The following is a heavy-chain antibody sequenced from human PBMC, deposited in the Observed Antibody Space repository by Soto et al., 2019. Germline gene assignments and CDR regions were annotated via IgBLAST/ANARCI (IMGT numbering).Heavy chain of an antibody. D-gene: IGHD6-13*01. CDR1: GGSISSYY. CDR2: IYTSGST. CDR3: ARDPGRQQLEVYYYYYGMDV. Sequence: QVQLQESGPGLVKPSETLSLTCTVSGGSISSYYWSWIRQPAGKGLEWIGRIYTSGSTNYNPSLKSRVPTTADTPKHQFSLKLSSVTAADTAVYYCARDPGRQQLEVYYYYYGMDVWGQGTTVTVSS. J-gene: IGHJ6*02. V-gene: IGHV4-4*07.